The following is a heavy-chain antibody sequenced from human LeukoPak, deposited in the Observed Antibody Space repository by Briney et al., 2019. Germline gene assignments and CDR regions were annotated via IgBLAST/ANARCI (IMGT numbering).Heavy chain of an antibody. J-gene: IGHJ4*02. CDR1: GFTFSSYAM. CDR2: IYHSGST. D-gene: IGHD3-22*01. V-gene: IGHV4-4*02. CDR3: ARAPTYYYDSSGGGYFDY. Sequence: GSLRLSCAASGFTFSSYAMSWVRQPPGKGLERIGEIYHSGSTNYNPSLKSRVTISVDTSKNQFSLKLSSVTAADTAVYYCARAPTYYYDSSGGGYFDYWGQGTLVTVSS.